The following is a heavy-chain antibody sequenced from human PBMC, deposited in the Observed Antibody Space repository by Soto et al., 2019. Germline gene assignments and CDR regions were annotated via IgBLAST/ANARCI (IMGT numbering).Heavy chain of an antibody. J-gene: IGHJ4*02. CDR3: AGAPNWYSSGWYYFDY. CDR2: IYYSGST. V-gene: IGHV4-59*01. Sequence: QVQLQESGPGLVKPSETLSLTCTVSGGSISSYYWSWIRQPPGKGLEWIGYIYYSGSTNYNPSLKSRVTISVDTSKNQFSLKLSSVTAADTAVYYCAGAPNWYSSGWYYFDYWGRGTLVTVSS. D-gene: IGHD6-19*01. CDR1: GGSISSYY.